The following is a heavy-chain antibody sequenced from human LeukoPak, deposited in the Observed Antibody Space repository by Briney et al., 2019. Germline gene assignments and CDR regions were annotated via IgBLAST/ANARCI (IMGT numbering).Heavy chain of an antibody. V-gene: IGHV1-24*01. D-gene: IGHD3-9*01. Sequence: ASVKVSCKASGYTFTGYYMQWVRQAPGQGLEWMGGFDPEDGETIYAQKFQGRVTMTEDTSTDTAYMELSSLRSEDTAVYYCALNAFTIFEVKTDYWGQGTLVTVSS. CDR3: ALNAFTIFEVKTDY. CDR2: FDPEDGET. J-gene: IGHJ4*02. CDR1: GYTFTGYY.